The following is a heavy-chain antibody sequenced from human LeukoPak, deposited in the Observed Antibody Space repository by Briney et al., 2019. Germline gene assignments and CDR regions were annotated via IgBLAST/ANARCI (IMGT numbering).Heavy chain of an antibody. V-gene: IGHV4-59*01. CDR3: ARGGWYNWNSLHYYYYMDV. D-gene: IGHD1-7*01. J-gene: IGHJ6*03. Sequence: SETLSLTCTVSGGSISSYYWSWIRQPPGKGLEWIGYIYYSGSTNYNPSLKSRVTISVDTSKNQFSLKLSSVTAADTALYYCARGGWYNWNSLHYYYYMDVWGKGTTVTVSS. CDR1: GGSISSYY. CDR2: IYYSGST.